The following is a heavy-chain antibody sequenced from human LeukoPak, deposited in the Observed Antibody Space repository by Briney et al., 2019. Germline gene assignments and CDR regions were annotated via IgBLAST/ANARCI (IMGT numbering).Heavy chain of an antibody. D-gene: IGHD5-12*01. CDR2: IRSKANSYAT. Sequence: GGSLRLSCAASGFTFSGSAMHWVRQASGKGLEWVGRIRSKANSYATAYAASVKGRFTISRDDSKNTAYLQMNSLKTEDTAVYYCTRHYDPLFGYSGYVFDYWGQGTLVTVSS. CDR3: TRHYDPLFGYSGYVFDY. J-gene: IGHJ4*02. CDR1: GFTFSGSA. V-gene: IGHV3-73*01.